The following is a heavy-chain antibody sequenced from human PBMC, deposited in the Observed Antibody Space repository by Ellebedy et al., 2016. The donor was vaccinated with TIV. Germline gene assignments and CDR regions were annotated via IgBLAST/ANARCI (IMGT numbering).Heavy chain of an antibody. Sequence: GESLKTSCAASGFPFSSHDMHWVRQPTGKGLEWVSGITSAGDTYYLGSVKGRFIISRDSAKNSLYLQMNSLRAEDTAVYYCARATSGFDYWGQGALATVSS. J-gene: IGHJ4*02. CDR2: ITSAGDT. CDR3: ARATSGFDY. V-gene: IGHV3-13*01. CDR1: GFPFSSHD. D-gene: IGHD5-24*01.